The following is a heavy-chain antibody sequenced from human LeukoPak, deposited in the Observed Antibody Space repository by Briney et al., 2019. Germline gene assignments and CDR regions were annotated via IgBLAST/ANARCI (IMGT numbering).Heavy chain of an antibody. CDR3: TRDLAVAGY. CDR1: GFTFSDYY. Sequence: GGSLRLSCAASGFTFSDYYMAWVRQAPGKGLEWVSYITDSGSSRYYADSVKGRFTISRDNAKNSLYLRMNSLRADDTAVYYCTRDLAVAGYWGQGTLVTVSS. J-gene: IGHJ4*02. CDR2: ITDSGSSR. V-gene: IGHV3-11*01. D-gene: IGHD6-19*01.